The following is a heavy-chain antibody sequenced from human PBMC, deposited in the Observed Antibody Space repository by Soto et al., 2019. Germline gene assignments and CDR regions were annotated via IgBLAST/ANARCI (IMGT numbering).Heavy chain of an antibody. D-gene: IGHD2-2*01. CDR3: ARGISTTRYYYYYGMDV. J-gene: IGHJ6*02. Sequence: ASVKVSCKASRGTFSSYAISWVRQSPEQGPEWMGIINPSGGITNDAQKFQDRVTMTSDTATSTVYMELSRVRSEDTAVYYCARGISTTRYYYYYGMDVWGQGTTVTVSS. V-gene: IGHV1-46*01. CDR1: RGTFSSYA. CDR2: INPSGGIT.